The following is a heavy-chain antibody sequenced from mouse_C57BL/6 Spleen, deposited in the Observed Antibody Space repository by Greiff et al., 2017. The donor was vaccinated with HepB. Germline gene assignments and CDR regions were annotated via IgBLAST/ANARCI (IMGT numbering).Heavy chain of an antibody. CDR3: ASAVYRLLHSYAMDY. CDR2: IHPNSGST. Sequence: QVQLQQPGAALVKPGASVMLSCKASGYTFTSYWMHWVKQRPGQGLEWIGMIHPNSGSTNYNEKFKSKATLTVDKSSSTAYMQLSSLTSEDSAVYYCASAVYRLLHSYAMDYWGQGTPVTVSS. J-gene: IGHJ4*01. D-gene: IGHD2-10*01. V-gene: IGHV1-64*01. CDR1: GYTFTSYW.